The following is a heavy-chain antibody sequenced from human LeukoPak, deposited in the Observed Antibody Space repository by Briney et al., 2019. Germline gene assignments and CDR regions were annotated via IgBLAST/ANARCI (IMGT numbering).Heavy chain of an antibody. Sequence: GGSLRLSCAASAFTFSSFAMSWVRQAPGKGLQWVSGISDSGGDTDYADSVKGRFTISRDNSRNTLYLQMNTVRGDDTAIYYCAKDRGPAVASSKVGFDYWGQGTLVTVAS. J-gene: IGHJ4*02. CDR3: AKDRGPAVASSKVGFDY. V-gene: IGHV3-23*01. CDR2: ISDSGGDT. D-gene: IGHD6-19*01. CDR1: AFTFSSFA.